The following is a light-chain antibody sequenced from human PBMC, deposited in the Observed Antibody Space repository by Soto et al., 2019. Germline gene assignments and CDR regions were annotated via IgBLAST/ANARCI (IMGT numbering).Light chain of an antibody. CDR3: AGWDGSLKGFV. Sequence: QSVLTQPPSASGAPGQRVTLSCSGSASNIGRDPVNWYQQVPGTAPKLLIYENNHRPSGVPDRFSGSKSGTSASLVSSGLQSEDEAEYFCAGWDGSLKGFVFGTGTKVTVL. V-gene: IGLV1-44*01. CDR2: ENN. J-gene: IGLJ1*01. CDR1: ASNIGRDP.